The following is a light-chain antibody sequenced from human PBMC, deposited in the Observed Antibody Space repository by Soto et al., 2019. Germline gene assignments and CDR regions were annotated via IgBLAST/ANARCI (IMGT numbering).Light chain of an antibody. CDR2: TNN. V-gene: IGLV1-40*01. J-gene: IGLJ3*02. CDR1: SSNIGAGYD. Sequence: QPVLTQPPSVSGAPGQRVTISCTGSSSNIGAGYDVHWYRQVPGTAPKLLINTNNNRPSGVPDRFSGSKSGTSASLAITGLQAEDEADYYCQSYDSSLSGWVFGGGTKLTVL. CDR3: QSYDSSLSGWV.